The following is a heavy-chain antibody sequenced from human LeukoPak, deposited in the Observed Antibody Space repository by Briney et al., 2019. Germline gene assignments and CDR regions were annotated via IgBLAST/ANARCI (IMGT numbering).Heavy chain of an antibody. CDR2: ISAYNGNT. D-gene: IGHD3-3*01. Sequence: ASVKVSCKASGYTFTSYGVSWVRQAPGQGLEWMEWISAYNGNTNYAQKLQGRVTMTTDTSTSTAYMELRSLRSDDTAVYYCARVPGGVVTNRWFDPWGQGTLITVSS. CDR3: ARVPGGVVTNRWFDP. V-gene: IGHV1-18*01. J-gene: IGHJ5*02. CDR1: GYTFTSYG.